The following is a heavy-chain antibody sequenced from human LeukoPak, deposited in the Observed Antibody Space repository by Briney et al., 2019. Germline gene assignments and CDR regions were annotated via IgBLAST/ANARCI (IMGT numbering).Heavy chain of an antibody. CDR1: GYTFTHYY. Sequence: ASVKVSCKTSGYTFTHYYLHWMRQAPGQGLEWMGWINPNSGDTNYAQQFQGRVTMTRDTSFTTVYMEVSRLTSDDTAVYYCARDSGYAYYYDSSSWGQGTMVTVSS. CDR2: INPNSGDT. D-gene: IGHD3-22*01. J-gene: IGHJ3*01. CDR3: ARDSGYAYYYDSSS. V-gene: IGHV1-2*02.